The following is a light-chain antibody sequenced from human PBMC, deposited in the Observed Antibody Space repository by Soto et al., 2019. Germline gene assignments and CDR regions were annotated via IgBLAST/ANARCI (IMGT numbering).Light chain of an antibody. CDR2: AAS. V-gene: IGKV1-12*02. CDR1: QGISSW. Sequence: DIQMTQSPSSVSASVGDRVTITCRASQGISSWLAWYQQKPGKAPKLLIYAASSLQSGVPSRFSGSGSGTDFTLTISSLQAEDVAVYYCQQYYTTPFTFGPGTKVDIK. CDR3: QQYYTTPFT. J-gene: IGKJ3*01.